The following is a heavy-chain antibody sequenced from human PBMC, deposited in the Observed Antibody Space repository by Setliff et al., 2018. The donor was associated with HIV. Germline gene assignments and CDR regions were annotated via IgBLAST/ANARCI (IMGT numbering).Heavy chain of an antibody. D-gene: IGHD5-12*01. V-gene: IGHV4-39*07. J-gene: IGHJ4*02. Sequence: PSETLSLTCSVSGAPVSSGRYYWGWIRQPPGKGLEWIGKINHSGTTNYNPSLKSRVTISVDTSKKQFSLKLNSVTAADTAVYYCARGGLGDGYNRDSWGQGTLVTVS. CDR1: GAPVSSGRYY. CDR2: INHSGTT. CDR3: ARGGLGDGYNRDS.